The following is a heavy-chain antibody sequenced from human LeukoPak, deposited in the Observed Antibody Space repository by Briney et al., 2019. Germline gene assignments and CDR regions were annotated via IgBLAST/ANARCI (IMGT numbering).Heavy chain of an antibody. CDR2: IIPIFGTA. CDR3: ARERDYDSSGYYHAPLDY. Sequence: ASVKVSCKASGGTFSSYAISWVRQAPGQELEWMGGIIPIFGTANYAQKFQGRVTITTDESTSTAYMELSSLRSEDTAVYYCARERDYDSSGYYHAPLDYWGQGTLVTVSS. V-gene: IGHV1-69*05. CDR1: GGTFSSYA. D-gene: IGHD3-22*01. J-gene: IGHJ4*02.